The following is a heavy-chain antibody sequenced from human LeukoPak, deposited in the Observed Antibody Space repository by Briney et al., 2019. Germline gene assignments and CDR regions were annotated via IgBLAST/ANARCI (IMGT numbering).Heavy chain of an antibody. J-gene: IGHJ4*02. CDR2: ISYSGNT. V-gene: IGHV4-59*01. D-gene: IGHD3-16*01. CDR1: RGSISSFY. Sequence: SETLSLTCTVSRGSISSFYWSWIRQPPGKGLEWIGYISYSGNTKYNPSLKSRVTISVDTSKNQFSLKLSSVTAADTAVYYCARVMITTTFYFDYWGQGTLVTVSS. CDR3: ARVMITTTFYFDY.